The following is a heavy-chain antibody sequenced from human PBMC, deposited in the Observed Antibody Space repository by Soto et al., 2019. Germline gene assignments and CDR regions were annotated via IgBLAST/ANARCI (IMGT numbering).Heavy chain of an antibody. D-gene: IGHD4-17*01. CDR1: GGSISSNGYY. J-gene: IGHJ4*02. CDR3: ASLYGDYVSY. CDR2: ISYSGST. Sequence: QLQLQESGPGLVKPSETLSLTCTVSGGSISSNGYYWGWIRQPPGKGLEWIGTISYSGSTYYNPSLKSRVTISVDTSRNQFSLKLRSVTAADTAVYYCASLYGDYVSYWGQGTLVTVSS. V-gene: IGHV4-39*01.